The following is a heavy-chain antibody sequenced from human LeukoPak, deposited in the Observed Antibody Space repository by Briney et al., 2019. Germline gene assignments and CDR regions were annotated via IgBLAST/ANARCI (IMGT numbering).Heavy chain of an antibody. CDR3: ARALFGNDRVSFTEFDF. D-gene: IGHD1-1*01. CDR2: IRTYNAET. CDR1: GYTFNAYA. Sequence: ASVKVSCKASGYTFNAYAISWVRQAPGQGLEWMGWIRTYNAETHYAEKLQGRVTMTTDTSTSTAYMELRSLTSDDTAVYYCARALFGNDRVSFTEFDFWGQGTLATVSS. J-gene: IGHJ4*02. V-gene: IGHV1-18*01.